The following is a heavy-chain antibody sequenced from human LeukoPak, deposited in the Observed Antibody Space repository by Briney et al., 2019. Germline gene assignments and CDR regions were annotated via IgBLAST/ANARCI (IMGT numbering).Heavy chain of an antibody. J-gene: IGHJ3*02. D-gene: IGHD3-22*01. V-gene: IGHV4-34*01. CDR3: ARVTMIVVVITDAFDI. CDR2: INHSGST. CDR1: GGSFSGYY. Sequence: SETLSLTCAVYGGSFSGYYWSWIRQPPGKGLEWIGEINHSGSTNYNPSLKSRVTISVDTSKNQFSLKLSSVTAADTAVYYCARVTMIVVVITDAFDIWGQGTMVTVSS.